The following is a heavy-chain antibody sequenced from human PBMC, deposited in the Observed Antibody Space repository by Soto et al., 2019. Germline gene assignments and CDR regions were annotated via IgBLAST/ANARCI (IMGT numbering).Heavy chain of an antibody. CDR2: IYYSGST. V-gene: IGHV4-39*01. J-gene: IGHJ6*03. Sequence: LELLSLTCRVRGGSISSSRCYSGGIRQPPGKGLEWIGSIYYSGSTYYNPSLKSRVTISVDTSKNQFSLKLSSVTAADTAVYYCARQMDDYGDSGYMDVWGKGTTVTVSS. D-gene: IGHD4-17*01. CDR1: GGSISSSRCY. CDR3: ARQMDDYGDSGYMDV.